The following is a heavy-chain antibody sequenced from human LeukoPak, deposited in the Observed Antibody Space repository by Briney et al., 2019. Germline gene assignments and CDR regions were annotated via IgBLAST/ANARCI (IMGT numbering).Heavy chain of an antibody. CDR3: AITKGDSGAFDY. D-gene: IGHD3-10*01. CDR2: IYYSGST. V-gene: IGHV4-59*01. CDR1: GGSPCRYH. Sequence: PSETLSLTRTVSGGSPCRYHWCSVRAPPGEGREGVGYIYYSGSTNYNPSLKSRVTISVDTSKNQFSLKLSSVTAADTAVYYCAITKGDSGAFDYWGQGTLVTVSS. J-gene: IGHJ4*02.